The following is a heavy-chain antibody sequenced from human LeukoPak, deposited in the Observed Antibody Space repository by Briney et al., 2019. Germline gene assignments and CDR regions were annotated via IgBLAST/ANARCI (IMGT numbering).Heavy chain of an antibody. Sequence: GGSLRLSCAASGFIFSSYTMSWVRPAPGKGPEWVSGISASGGSTYYVDSVKGRFTISRDNSKNTVYLQMNSLRAEHTALYYCIPIVTENRAYWGQGTLVTVPS. V-gene: IGHV3-23*01. CDR3: IPIVTENRAY. J-gene: IGHJ4*02. CDR2: ISASGGST. D-gene: IGHD1-26*01. CDR1: GFIFSSYT.